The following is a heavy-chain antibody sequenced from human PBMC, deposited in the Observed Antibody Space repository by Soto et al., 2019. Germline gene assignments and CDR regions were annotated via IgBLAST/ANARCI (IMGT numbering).Heavy chain of an antibody. CDR1: GGSISSSNW. V-gene: IGHV4-4*02. CDR3: ASLPATRAFDS. Sequence: QVQLQESGPGLVKPSGTLSLTCAVSGGSISSSNWWSWVRQPPGKGLEWIGEIYHSGSTNDNPSLTGRXTXAXXTSKNQFSLKMRSATAADTAVYYCASLPATRAFDSWGQGTLVTVSS. CDR2: IYHSGST. J-gene: IGHJ4*02. D-gene: IGHD1-26*01.